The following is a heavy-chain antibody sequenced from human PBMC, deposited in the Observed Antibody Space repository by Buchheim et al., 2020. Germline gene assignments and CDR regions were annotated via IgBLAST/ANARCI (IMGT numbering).Heavy chain of an antibody. D-gene: IGHD1-26*01. CDR3: ARGPWYSGSYWSGMDV. Sequence: EVQLVQSGAEVKKPGESLSISCKGSGYSCTNYLISWVRQMPGKGLECMGRIDPSDSYTNYSPSFQGHVTISADTSISTAYPKWSSLKASDTAMYYWARGPWYSGSYWSGMDVWGQGTT. V-gene: IGHV5-10-1*03. CDR1: GYSCTNYL. CDR2: IDPSDSYT. J-gene: IGHJ6*02.